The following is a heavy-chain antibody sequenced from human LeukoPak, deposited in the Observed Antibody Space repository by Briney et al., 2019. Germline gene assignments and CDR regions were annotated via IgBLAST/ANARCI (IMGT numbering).Heavy chain of an antibody. CDR3: AELGITMIGGV. CDR2: ISSSSYI. V-gene: IGHV3-21*01. CDR1: GFTFSSYS. J-gene: IGHJ6*04. Sequence: GGSLRLSCAASGFTFSSYSMNWVRQAPGKGLEWVSSISSSSYIYYADSVKGRFTISRDNAKNSLYLQMNSLRAEDTAVYYYAELGITMIGGVWGKGTTVTISS. D-gene: IGHD3-10*02.